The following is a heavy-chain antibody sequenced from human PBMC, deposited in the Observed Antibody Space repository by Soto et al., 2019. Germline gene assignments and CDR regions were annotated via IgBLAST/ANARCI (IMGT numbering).Heavy chain of an antibody. V-gene: IGHV3-21*01. CDR2: ISKSDYT. CDR1: GFAFNNYG. D-gene: IGHD2-2*01. Sequence: GALRLSCTVSGFAFNNYGINWVRQAPGQGLEWVSSISKSDYTYYSDSVKGRFTISRDNAKNSVSLQMNTLRVEDTAVYYCAREDSIIIPAVSDFWGQGTLVTVSS. J-gene: IGHJ4*02. CDR3: AREDSIIIPAVSDF.